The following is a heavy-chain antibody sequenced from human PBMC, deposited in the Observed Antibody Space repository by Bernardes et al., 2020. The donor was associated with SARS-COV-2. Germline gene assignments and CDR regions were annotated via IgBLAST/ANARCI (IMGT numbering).Heavy chain of an antibody. J-gene: IGHJ4*02. CDR2: ITSGGNT. D-gene: IGHD6-19*01. CDR1: GFSFSEYA. V-gene: IGHV3-23*01. CDR3: ARVSSARHSDY. Sequence: GSLSPSCAAPGFSFSEYALRWVRPAPGKGLEWVATITSGGNTYHPDSVKGRFTVSRDNSRHTVSLQMSSLRAEDTAVYYCARVSSARHSDYWGQGTLVTVSS.